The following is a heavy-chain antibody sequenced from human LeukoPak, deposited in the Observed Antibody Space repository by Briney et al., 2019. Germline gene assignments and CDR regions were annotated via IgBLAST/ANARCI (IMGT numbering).Heavy chain of an antibody. J-gene: IGHJ4*02. CDR3: AKGTGKSIVPAATGIDY. V-gene: IGHV3-30*02. CDR2: IRYDGSNK. CDR1: GFTFSSYG. D-gene: IGHD2-2*01. Sequence: GGSLRLSCAASGFTFSSYGMHWVRQAPGKGLEWVAFIRYDGSNKYYADSVKGRFTISRDNSKNTLYLQMNSLRAEDTAVYYCAKGTGKSIVPAATGIDYWGQGTLVTVSS.